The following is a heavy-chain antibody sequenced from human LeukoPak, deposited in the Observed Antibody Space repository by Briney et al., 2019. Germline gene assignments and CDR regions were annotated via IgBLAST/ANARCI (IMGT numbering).Heavy chain of an antibody. J-gene: IGHJ3*01. CDR3: ASRDCSSTSCYTGLT. CDR2: INPNSGGT. CDR1: GYTFTGYY. D-gene: IGHD2-2*02. V-gene: IGHV1-2*02. Sequence: ASVKVSCKASGYTFTGYYMHWVRQAPGQGLEWMGWINPNSGGTNYAQKFQGRVTITRDTSISTAYMELSRLRSDDTAVYYCASRDCSSTSCYTGLTWGQGTMVTVSS.